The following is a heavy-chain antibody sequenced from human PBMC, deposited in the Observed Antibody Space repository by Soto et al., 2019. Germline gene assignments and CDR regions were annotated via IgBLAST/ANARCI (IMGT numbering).Heavy chain of an antibody. D-gene: IGHD3-22*01. Sequence: SGGSLRLSCAASGFAFISYAMIWCRQAPGKGLEWVSAISGSGGSTYYADSVKGRFTISRDNSKNTLYLQMNSLRAEDTAVYYCAKAHDSSGYDACEIWGQGTMVTVS. V-gene: IGHV3-23*01. CDR1: GFAFISYA. J-gene: IGHJ3*02. CDR2: ISGSGGST. CDR3: AKAHDSSGYDACEI.